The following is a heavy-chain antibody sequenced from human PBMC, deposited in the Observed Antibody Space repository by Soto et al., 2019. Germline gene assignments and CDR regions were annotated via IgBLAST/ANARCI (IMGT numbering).Heavy chain of an antibody. D-gene: IGHD3-22*01. J-gene: IGHJ1*01. Sequence: PGESLKISCKGSGYSLSRYWIAWVRQTPGKGLEWMGLIYPGDSDTRYSPSFQGQVTISADKSITTAYLQWSSLKASDTAIYYCARDTFSGDSSGPPYWGQGTLVPVSS. CDR1: GYSLSRYW. CDR2: IYPGDSDT. V-gene: IGHV5-51*01. CDR3: ARDTFSGDSSGPPY.